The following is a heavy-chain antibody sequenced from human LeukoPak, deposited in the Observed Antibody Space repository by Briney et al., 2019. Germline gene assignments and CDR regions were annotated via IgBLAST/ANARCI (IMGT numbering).Heavy chain of an antibody. D-gene: IGHD3-3*01. J-gene: IGHJ4*02. V-gene: IGHV3-21*06. CDR3: AASTILRSPFDY. CDR2: VTGSSTYI. CDR1: GFTFSSYA. Sequence: PGGSLRLSCAASGFTFSSYAMSWVRQAPGKGLEWVSSVTGSSTYIYYADSVQGRFTISRDNGKNSLYLQMSSLSAEDTAVYYCAASTILRSPFDYWGQGTLVSVSS.